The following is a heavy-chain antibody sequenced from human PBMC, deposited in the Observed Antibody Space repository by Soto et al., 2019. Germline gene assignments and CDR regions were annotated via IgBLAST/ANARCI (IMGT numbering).Heavy chain of an antibody. V-gene: IGHV2-70*04. CDR3: PRTMPAAGTFDY. D-gene: IGHD6-13*01. CDR2: IDVNNEK. J-gene: IGHJ4*02. Sequence: SGPTLVNPTQTLTLTCTFSGFSLITGGVRVSWIRQPPGQALEWLARIDVNNEKYYTTSLKTRLTISKDNSKNQVVLTMTNMDPVDTGTYYFPRTMPAAGTFDYWGQGALVTVSS. CDR1: GFSLITGGVR.